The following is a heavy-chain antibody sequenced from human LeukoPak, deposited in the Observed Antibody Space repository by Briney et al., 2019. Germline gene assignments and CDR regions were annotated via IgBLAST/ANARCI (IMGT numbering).Heavy chain of an antibody. V-gene: IGHV3-23*01. CDR1: GFTFSTYA. Sequence: GGSVRLSCAASGFTFSTYAMSWVRQAPGKGLEWVSAISLSAGSTYYADSVKGRFTISRDNSKNTLYLQMNSLRAEDTAVYYCATGSVRYSASWYSQEGDYWGQGTLVTVSS. D-gene: IGHD6-13*01. CDR2: ISLSAGST. J-gene: IGHJ4*02. CDR3: ATGSVRYSASWYSQEGDY.